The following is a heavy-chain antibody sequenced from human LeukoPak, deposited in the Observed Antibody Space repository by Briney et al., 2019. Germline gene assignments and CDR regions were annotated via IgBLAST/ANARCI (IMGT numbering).Heavy chain of an antibody. Sequence: GASLRLSCVASGFTFSSFGMHWLRQAPGKGLEWVAFIWYDGSNKYYTDSVKGRFTISRDNSKNTLCLQMNSLTAEDTAVYYCARDGTVTAGPFDPWGGGTLVTVSS. J-gene: IGHJ5*02. CDR3: ARDGTVTAGPFDP. CDR2: IWYDGSNK. D-gene: IGHD4-17*01. V-gene: IGHV3-33*08. CDR1: GFTFSSFG.